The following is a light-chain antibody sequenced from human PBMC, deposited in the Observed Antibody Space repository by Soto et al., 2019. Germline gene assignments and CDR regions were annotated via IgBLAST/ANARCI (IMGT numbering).Light chain of an antibody. Sequence: EIAMTQSPAALSVSPGEVATRSCRASQSISTELAWYQQIPGQPPRLLIYSASTRATGVPARFTGSGSGSEFTRTISGLQSEDFAISYYQHGHNWPLTFGQGTSLEI. V-gene: IGKV3-15*01. J-gene: IGKJ2*01. CDR1: QSISTE. CDR3: QHGHNWPLT. CDR2: SAS.